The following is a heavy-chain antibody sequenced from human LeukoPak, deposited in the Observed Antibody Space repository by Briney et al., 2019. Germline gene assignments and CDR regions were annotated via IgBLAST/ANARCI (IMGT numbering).Heavy chain of an antibody. CDR3: ARRYCSGGSCYSGAFDI. J-gene: IGHJ3*02. V-gene: IGHV4-59*08. D-gene: IGHD2-15*01. CDR2: ISDIGSI. CDR1: GGSISSYY. Sequence: PSETLSLTCTVSGGSISSYYWSWIRQPPGKGLEWIAYISDIGSINYNPSLKSRVTISLDTSKNQFSLKLSSVTAADTAVYYCARRYCSGGSCYSGAFDIWGQGTMVTVSS.